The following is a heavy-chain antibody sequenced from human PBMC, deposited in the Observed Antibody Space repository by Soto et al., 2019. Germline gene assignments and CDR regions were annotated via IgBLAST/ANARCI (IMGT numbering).Heavy chain of an antibody. CDR3: AAGGAWELLTPTFADY. J-gene: IGHJ4*02. CDR2: IVVGSGNT. CDR1: GFTFTSSA. V-gene: IGHV1-58*01. D-gene: IGHD1-26*01. Sequence: SVKVSCEASGFTFTSSAVQWVRQARGQRLEWIGWIVVGSGNTNYAQKFQERVTITRDMSTSTAYMELSSLRSEDTAVYYCAAGGAWELLTPTFADYWGQGTLVTVS.